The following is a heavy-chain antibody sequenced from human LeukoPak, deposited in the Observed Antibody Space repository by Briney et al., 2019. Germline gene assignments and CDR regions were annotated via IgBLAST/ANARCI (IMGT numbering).Heavy chain of an antibody. Sequence: GASVKVSCKASGYTFTSYAMNWVRQAPGQGLEWMGWINTNTGNPTYAQGFTGRFVFSLDTSVSTAYLQISSLKAEDTAVYYCAGGWDYDFWSGYYYFDYWGQGTLVTVSS. CDR3: AGGWDYDFWSGYYYFDY. D-gene: IGHD3-3*01. CDR1: GYTFTSYA. V-gene: IGHV7-4-1*02. CDR2: INTNTGNP. J-gene: IGHJ4*02.